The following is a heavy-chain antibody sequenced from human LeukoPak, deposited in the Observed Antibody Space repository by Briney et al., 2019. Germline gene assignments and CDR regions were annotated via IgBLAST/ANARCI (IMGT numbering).Heavy chain of an antibody. J-gene: IGHJ4*02. CDR3: ARASPQYYDFWSGQFGY. CDR2: INHSGST. V-gene: IGHV4-34*01. D-gene: IGHD3-3*01. Sequence: PSETLSLTCAVYGGSFSGYYWSWIRQPPGKGLEWIGEINHSGSTNYNPSLKSRVTISVDTSKNQFSLKLSSVTAADTAVYYCARASPQYYDFWSGQFGYWGQGTLATVSS. CDR1: GGSFSGYY.